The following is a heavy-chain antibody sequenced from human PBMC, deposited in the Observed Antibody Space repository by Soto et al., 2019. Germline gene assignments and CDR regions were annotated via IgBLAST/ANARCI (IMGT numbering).Heavy chain of an antibody. CDR1: GYSFTSYW. V-gene: IGHV5-10-1*01. J-gene: IGHJ6*02. CDR2: IDPSDSYT. CDR3: ARPSSGSDTLWDYYYGMDV. D-gene: IGHD6-19*01. Sequence: GESLKISCQGSGYSFTSYWISWVRQMPGKGLEWMGRIDPSDSYTNYSPSFQGHVTISADKSISTAYLQWSSLKASDTAMYYCARPSSGSDTLWDYYYGMDVWGQGTTVTVSS.